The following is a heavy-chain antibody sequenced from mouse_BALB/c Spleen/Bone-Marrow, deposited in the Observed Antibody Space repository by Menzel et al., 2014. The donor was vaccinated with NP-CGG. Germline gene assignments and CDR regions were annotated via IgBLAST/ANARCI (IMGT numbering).Heavy chain of an antibody. V-gene: IGHV7-3*02. J-gene: IGHJ2*01. CDR3: ARDTLGRENY. Sequence: EVKLVESGGGLVQPGGSLRLSCATSGLTFTDYYMSWVRQPPGKALEWLGFIRNKANGYTTEYSASVKGRFTISRDNSQNILYLQMSTLRAEDRATYYCARDTLGRENYWGHGTPLSHSS. CDR2: IRNKANGYTT. CDR1: GLTFTDYY. D-gene: IGHD4-1*01.